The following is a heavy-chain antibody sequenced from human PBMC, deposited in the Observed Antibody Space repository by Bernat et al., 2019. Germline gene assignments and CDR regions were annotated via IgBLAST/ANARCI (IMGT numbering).Heavy chain of an antibody. J-gene: IGHJ6*04. Sequence: EVQLLEPGGGLVQPGGSLRLSCAASGFTFSSYTMSWVRQAPGKGLEWVSAISGSGGSTYYADSVKGRFTISRDNSKNTLYLQMNSLRAEDTAVYYCAKYEERGFRELYPGVWGKGTTVTVSS. CDR2: ISGSGGST. V-gene: IGHV3-23*01. D-gene: IGHD3-10*01. CDR1: GFTFSSYT. CDR3: AKYEERGFRELYPGV.